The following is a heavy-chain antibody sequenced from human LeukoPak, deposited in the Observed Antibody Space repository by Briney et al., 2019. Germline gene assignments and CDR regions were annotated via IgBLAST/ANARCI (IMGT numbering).Heavy chain of an antibody. CDR3: ARGKRLYSSGWYGY. D-gene: IGHD6-19*01. Sequence: SETLSLTCAVYSGSFSGYHWSWIRQPPGKGLEWIGEINHSGSTNYNPSLKSRVTISVDTSKTQFSLKLSSVTAADTAVYYCARGKRLYSSGWYGYWGQGTLVTVSS. CDR2: INHSGST. CDR1: SGSFSGYH. V-gene: IGHV4-34*01. J-gene: IGHJ4*02.